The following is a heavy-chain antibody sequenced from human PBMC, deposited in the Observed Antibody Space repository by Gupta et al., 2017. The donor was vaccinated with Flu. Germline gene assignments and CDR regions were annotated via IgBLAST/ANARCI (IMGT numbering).Heavy chain of an antibody. J-gene: IGHJ4*02. V-gene: IGHV3-30-3*01. CDR2: ISYDGSNK. Sequence: RQAPGKGLEWVAVISYDGSNKYYADSVKGQFTISRDNSKNTLYLQMNSLRAEDTAVYYCARVSATVVTYFDYWGQGTLVTVSS. CDR3: ARVSATVVTYFDY. D-gene: IGHD4-17*01.